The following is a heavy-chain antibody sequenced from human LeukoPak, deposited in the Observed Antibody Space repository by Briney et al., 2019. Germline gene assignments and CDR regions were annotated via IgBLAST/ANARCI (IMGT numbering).Heavy chain of an antibody. V-gene: IGHV4-34*01. CDR1: GGSFSGYY. CDR2: INHSGST. CDR3: ARGPFARGYLYYYYHMDV. Sequence: SETLSLTCAVYGGSFSGYYWSWIRQPPGKGLEWIGEINHSGSTNYNPSLKSRVTISVDTSKNQFSLKLSSVTAADTAVYYCARGPFARGYLYYYYHMDVWGKGTTVTVSS. J-gene: IGHJ6*03. D-gene: IGHD5-12*01.